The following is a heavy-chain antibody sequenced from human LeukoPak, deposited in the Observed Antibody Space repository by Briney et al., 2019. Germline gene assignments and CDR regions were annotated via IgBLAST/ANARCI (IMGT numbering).Heavy chain of an antibody. D-gene: IGHD2-8*01. CDR2: IDDSGTT. CDR1: GGSSIGYS. V-gene: IGHV4-34*01. Sequence: SETLSLTCAVYGGSSIGYSWSWVRQPPGKGLEWIGEIDDSGTTNYRPSLKSRVTISVDTSKNQLSLKVTSVTAADTAVYYCARVSGYCSDGVCRFDYWGQGTLVTISS. CDR3: ARVSGYCSDGVCRFDY. J-gene: IGHJ4*02.